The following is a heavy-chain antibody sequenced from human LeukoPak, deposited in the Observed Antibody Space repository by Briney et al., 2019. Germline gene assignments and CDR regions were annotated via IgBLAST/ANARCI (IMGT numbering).Heavy chain of an antibody. CDR1: GGSISSHY. CDR2: IYNSGST. J-gene: IGHJ3*02. V-gene: IGHV4-59*11. CDR3: ARRLYYYGSGSYYAFDI. D-gene: IGHD3-10*01. Sequence: SETLSLTCTVSGGSISSHYWSWIRQPPGKGLEWIGYIYNSGSTNYNPSLKSRVTISVDTSKNQFSLKLSSVTAADTAVYYCARRLYYYGSGSYYAFDIWGQGTMVTVSS.